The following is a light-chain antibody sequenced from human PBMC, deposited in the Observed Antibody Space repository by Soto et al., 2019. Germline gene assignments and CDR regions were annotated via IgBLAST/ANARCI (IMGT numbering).Light chain of an antibody. CDR1: QSVRSN. V-gene: IGKV3-15*01. CDR3: QQYGSSPFT. J-gene: IGKJ3*01. Sequence: EIVMTQSPATLSVYPGERATLSCRASQSVRSNLAWYQQKPGQAPRLLIYGASTRATGIPARFSGSGSGTDFTLTISRLEPEDFAVYYCQQYGSSPFTFGPGTKVDIK. CDR2: GAS.